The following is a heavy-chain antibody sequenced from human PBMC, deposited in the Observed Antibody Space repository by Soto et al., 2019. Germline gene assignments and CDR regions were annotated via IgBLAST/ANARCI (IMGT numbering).Heavy chain of an antibody. Sequence: QVQLVQSGAEVKKPGSSVKVSCKASGGTFSSYAISWVRQAPGQGLEWMGGIIPIFGTANYAQKFQGRVTITADKSTSTAYMERSSLRSEDTAVYYCARRMRGDILTFGDYYGMDVWGQGTTVTVSS. D-gene: IGHD3-9*01. V-gene: IGHV1-69*06. CDR1: GGTFSSYA. CDR3: ARRMRGDILTFGDYYGMDV. CDR2: IIPIFGTA. J-gene: IGHJ6*02.